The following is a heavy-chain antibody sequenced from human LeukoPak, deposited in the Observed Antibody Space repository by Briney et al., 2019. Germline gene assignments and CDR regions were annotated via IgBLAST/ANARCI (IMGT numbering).Heavy chain of an antibody. CDR2: ISGSGGST. D-gene: IGHD1-26*01. CDR1: GFTFSSYA. V-gene: IGHV3-23*01. J-gene: IGHJ5*02. Sequence: GGSLRLSCAASGFTFSSYAMSWVRQAPGKGLEWVSAISGSGGSTYYADSVKGRFTISRDNSKNTLYLQMNSLRAEDTAVYYCAKDTIFGRLTVVGATTGVVGFDPWGQGTLVTVSS. CDR3: AKDTIFGRLTVVGATTGVVGFDP.